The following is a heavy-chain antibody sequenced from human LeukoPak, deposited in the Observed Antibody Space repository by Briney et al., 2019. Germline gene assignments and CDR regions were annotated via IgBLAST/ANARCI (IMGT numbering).Heavy chain of an antibody. CDR3: AKERDGHKDGFDY. Sequence: GGSLRLSCAASGFTFDDYAMHWVRQAPGKGLEWVSFVTRQGSTTNYADSVRGRFTISRDNSKNSLFLQMNTLKTEDTALYYCAKERDGHKDGFDYWGQGTLVTVSS. D-gene: IGHD5-24*01. V-gene: IGHV3-43*01. CDR2: VTRQGSTT. CDR1: GFTFDDYA. J-gene: IGHJ4*02.